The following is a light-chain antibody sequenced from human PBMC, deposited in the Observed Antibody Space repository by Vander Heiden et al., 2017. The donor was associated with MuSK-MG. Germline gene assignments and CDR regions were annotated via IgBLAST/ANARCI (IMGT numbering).Light chain of an antibody. V-gene: IGKV3-20*01. J-gene: IGKJ1*01. Sequence: EIVLTQSPDTLSLSPGDRATLSCRASQTLSNNYLAWYQQKPGQAPPLLIHGAAYRATGIPDRFTGSGSGTDFTLTISSLEPEDVAVYYCQQYGDSPPWTFGQGTKVEI. CDR1: QTLSNNY. CDR2: GAA. CDR3: QQYGDSPPWT.